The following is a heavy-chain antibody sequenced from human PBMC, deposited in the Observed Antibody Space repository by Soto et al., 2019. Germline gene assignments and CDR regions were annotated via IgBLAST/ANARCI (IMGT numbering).Heavy chain of an antibody. D-gene: IGHD4-17*01. J-gene: IGHJ5*02. CDR3: ARRLRYSRWFDP. V-gene: IGHV1-3*01. CDR1: GYTFTSYA. Sequence: QVQLVQSGAEVKKPGASVKVSCKASGYTFTSYAMHWVRQAPGQRLEWMGWINAGNGNTKYSQKFQGRVTITRDTSASTAYMELSSLRSEDTAVYYCARRLRYSRWFDPWGQGTLVTVSS. CDR2: INAGNGNT.